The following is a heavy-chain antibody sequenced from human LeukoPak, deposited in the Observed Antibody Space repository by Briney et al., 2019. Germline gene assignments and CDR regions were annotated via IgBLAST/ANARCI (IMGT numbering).Heavy chain of an antibody. CDR2: INPNSGDT. J-gene: IGHJ4*02. V-gene: IGHV1-2*02. Sequence: GASVKVSCKASEYTFSVYHIHWVRLAPGQGLEWMAWINPNSGDTNYAQKFRGRVTMTRDTSISTVYMEVNSLKFDDTAVYYCALIPGGSWASDSWGQGTLVTVAS. D-gene: IGHD6-13*01. CDR1: EYTFSVYH. CDR3: ALIPGGSWASDS.